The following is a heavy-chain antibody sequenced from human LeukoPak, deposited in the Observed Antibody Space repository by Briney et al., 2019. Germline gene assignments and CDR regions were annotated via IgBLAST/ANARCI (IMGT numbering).Heavy chain of an antibody. V-gene: IGHV4-34*01. Sequence: PSETLSLTCAVYGGSFSGCYWSWIRQPPGKGLEWIGEINHSGSTNYNPSLKSRVTISVDTSKNQFSLKLSSVTAADTAVYYCARDTPMVRGVIIRPPGGMDVWGKGTTVTVSS. CDR2: INHSGST. CDR1: GGSFSGCY. D-gene: IGHD3-10*01. CDR3: ARDTPMVRGVIIRPPGGMDV. J-gene: IGHJ6*04.